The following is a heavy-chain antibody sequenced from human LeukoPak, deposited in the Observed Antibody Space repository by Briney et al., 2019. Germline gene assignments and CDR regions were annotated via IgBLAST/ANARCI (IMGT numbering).Heavy chain of an antibody. CDR2: IIPILGIA. J-gene: IGHJ3*02. CDR3: ARIAYHYDFWSGSNPPGAFDI. V-gene: IGHV1-69*04. Sequence: ASVNVSCKASGGTFSRYAISWVRQAPGQGLEWMGRIIPILGIANYAQKFQGRVTITADESTSTAYMELSSLRSEDTAVYYCARIAYHYDFWSGSNPPGAFDIWGQGTMVTVSS. D-gene: IGHD3-3*01. CDR1: GGTFSRYA.